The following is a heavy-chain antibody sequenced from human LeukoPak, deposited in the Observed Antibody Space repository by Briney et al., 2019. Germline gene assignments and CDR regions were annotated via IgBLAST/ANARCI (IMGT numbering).Heavy chain of an antibody. CDR1: GFTFRSYG. J-gene: IGHJ4*02. CDR2: IRYDGINK. Sequence: GGSLRLSCAASGFTFRSYGMHWVRQAPGKGLEWVAFIRYDGINKYYADSVKGRFTISRDDSKNTLYLQMNSLRPEDTSVYYCAKEVAGDYGAIDSWGQGTLVTVSS. V-gene: IGHV3-30*02. CDR3: AKEVAGDYGAIDS. D-gene: IGHD4-17*01.